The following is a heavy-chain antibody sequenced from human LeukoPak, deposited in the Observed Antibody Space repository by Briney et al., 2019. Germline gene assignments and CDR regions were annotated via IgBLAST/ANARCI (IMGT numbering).Heavy chain of an antibody. V-gene: IGHV3-21*01. CDR1: GFTFSSYS. J-gene: IGHJ4*02. Sequence: GGSLRLSCAASGFTFSSYSMNWVRQAPGKGLEWVSSISSSSSYIYYADSVKGRFTISRDNAKNSLYLQVNSLRAEDTAVYYCASTGYSSSWYGVAFDYWGQGTLVTVSS. D-gene: IGHD6-13*01. CDR3: ASTGYSSSWYGVAFDY. CDR2: ISSSSSYI.